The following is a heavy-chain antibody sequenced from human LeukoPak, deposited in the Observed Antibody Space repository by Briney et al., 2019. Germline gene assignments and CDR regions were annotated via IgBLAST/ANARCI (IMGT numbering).Heavy chain of an antibody. Sequence: PGGSLRLSCAASGFTFSSYAMHWVRQAPGKGLEWVAVISYDGSNKYYADSVKGRFTISRDNSKNTLYLQMNSLRAEDTAVYYCAKDLDRSYYDILTGYKYWGQGTLVTVSS. V-gene: IGHV3-30*04. CDR3: AKDLDRSYYDILTGYKY. CDR1: GFTFSSYA. D-gene: IGHD3-9*01. CDR2: ISYDGSNK. J-gene: IGHJ4*02.